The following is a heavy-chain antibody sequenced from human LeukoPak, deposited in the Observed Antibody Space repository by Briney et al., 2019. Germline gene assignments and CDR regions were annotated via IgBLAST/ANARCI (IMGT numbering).Heavy chain of an antibody. V-gene: IGHV1-2*02. J-gene: IGHJ4*02. Sequence: ASVKVSCKSSGYTLTGYYMHWVRQAPGQGLEWMGWINPNSGGTNYAQKFQGRVTMTRDTSISTAYMELSRLRSDDTAVYYCATGRGYSYGFDYWGQGTLVTVSS. CDR3: ATGRGYSYGFDY. D-gene: IGHD5-18*01. CDR1: GYTLTGYY. CDR2: INPNSGGT.